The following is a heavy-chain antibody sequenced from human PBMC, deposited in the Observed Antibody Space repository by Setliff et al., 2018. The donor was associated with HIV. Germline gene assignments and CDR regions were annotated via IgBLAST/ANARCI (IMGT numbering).Heavy chain of an antibody. D-gene: IGHD2-21*01. CDR3: ARRDGRSMNAFQI. CDR2: IYPDDSDI. J-gene: IGHJ3*01. V-gene: IGHV5-51*01. Sequence: PGESLKISCQASGYTFTNHWIGWVRQMPGEGLEWMGIIYPDDSDIRYNPSFQNQITISADKSIATAYLQLNNLKASDTATYYCARRDGRSMNAFQIWGPGTMVTVSS. CDR1: GYTFTNHW.